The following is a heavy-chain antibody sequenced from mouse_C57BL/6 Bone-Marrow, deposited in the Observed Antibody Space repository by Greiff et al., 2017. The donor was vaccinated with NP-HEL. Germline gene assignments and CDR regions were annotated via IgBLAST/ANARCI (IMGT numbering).Heavy chain of an antibody. CDR3: ARRGYYGSSGLDAMDY. CDR2: ISSGGSYT. Sequence: EVQLVESGGDLVKPGGSLKLSCAASGFTFSSYGMSWVRQTPDKRLEWVATISSGGSYTYYPDSVKGRFTISRDNAKNTLYLQMSSLKSEDTAMYYCARRGYYGSSGLDAMDYWGQGTSVTVSS. CDR1: GFTFSSYG. J-gene: IGHJ4*01. D-gene: IGHD1-1*01. V-gene: IGHV5-6*01.